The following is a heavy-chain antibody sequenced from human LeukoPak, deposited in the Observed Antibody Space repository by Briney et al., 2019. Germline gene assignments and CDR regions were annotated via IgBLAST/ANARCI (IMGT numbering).Heavy chain of an antibody. CDR2: IRDKANSYTA. CDR1: GFTFKKYA. Sequence: PGGSLRLSCAVSGFTFKKYAIHWVRQAPGKGLEWIGRIRDKANSYTAEYAASVKGRFTISRDDSENSLYLQMSSLKTEDTAVYYCATSSLRPYSFDSWGQGTLVTVSP. V-gene: IGHV3-72*01. J-gene: IGHJ4*02. D-gene: IGHD2-15*01. CDR3: ATSSLRPYSFDS.